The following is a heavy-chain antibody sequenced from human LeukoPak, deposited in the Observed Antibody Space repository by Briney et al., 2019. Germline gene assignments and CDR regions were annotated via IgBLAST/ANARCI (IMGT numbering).Heavy chain of an antibody. CDR3: ARVGLASRVRGVTKAPYYYYYGMDV. D-gene: IGHD3-10*01. Sequence: GGSLRLSCAASGFTFSSYEMNWVRQAPGKGLELVSYISSSSSTIYYADSVKGQFTISRDNAKNSLYLQMNSLSAEDTAVYYCARVGLASRVRGVTKAPYYYYYGMDVWGKGTTVTVSS. CDR1: GFTFSSYE. V-gene: IGHV3-48*03. J-gene: IGHJ6*04. CDR2: ISSSSSTI.